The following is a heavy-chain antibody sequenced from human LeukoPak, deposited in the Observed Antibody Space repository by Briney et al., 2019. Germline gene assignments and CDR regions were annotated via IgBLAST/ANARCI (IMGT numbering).Heavy chain of an antibody. D-gene: IGHD6-13*01. CDR1: GGSISSSSYY. CDR2: IYYSGST. J-gene: IGHJ4*02. Sequence: SETLSLTCTVSGGSISSSSYYWGWIRQPPGKGLEWIGSIYYSGSTYYNPSLKSRVTISVDTSKNQFSLKLSSVTAADMAVYYCASSSSWYEGYYFDYWGQGTLVTVSS. V-gene: IGHV4-39*01. CDR3: ASSSSWYEGYYFDY.